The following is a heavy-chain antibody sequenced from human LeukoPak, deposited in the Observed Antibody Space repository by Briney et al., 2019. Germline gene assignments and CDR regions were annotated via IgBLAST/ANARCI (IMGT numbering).Heavy chain of an antibody. Sequence: GRSLRLSCAASGFTFDDYAMHWVRQAPGKGLEWVSGISWNSDTIDYADSVKGRFTISRDNAKNSLYLQMNSLRAEDTALYYCAKVGSYGSVMRAAEDYWGQGTLVTVSS. CDR3: AKVGSYGSVMRAAEDY. V-gene: IGHV3-9*01. CDR2: ISWNSDTI. J-gene: IGHJ4*02. CDR1: GFTFDDYA. D-gene: IGHD3-10*01.